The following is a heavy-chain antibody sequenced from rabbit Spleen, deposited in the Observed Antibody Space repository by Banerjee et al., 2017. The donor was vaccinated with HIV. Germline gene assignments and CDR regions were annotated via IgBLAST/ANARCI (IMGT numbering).Heavy chain of an antibody. D-gene: IGHD2-1*01. V-gene: IGHV1S47*01. Sequence: QEQLTETGGGLVQPGGSLTLSCKASGFDFSSNAMCWVRQAPGKGPEWIACIVNGDGSTYYASWAKGRFTISRSTSLNTVTLQMTSLTAADTATYFCVRDQAGDADYGPYYLNLWGPGTLVTVS. CDR1: GFDFSSNA. J-gene: IGHJ4*01. CDR3: VRDQAGDADYGPYYLNL. CDR2: IVNGDGST.